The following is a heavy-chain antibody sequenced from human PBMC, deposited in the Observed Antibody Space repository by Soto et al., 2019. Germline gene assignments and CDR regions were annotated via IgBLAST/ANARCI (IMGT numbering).Heavy chain of an antibody. D-gene: IGHD3-10*01. CDR1: GGSISRSSYY. CDR3: ARQIGSFDAFDI. Sequence: QLQLQESGPGLVKPSETLSLTCPVSGGSISRSSYYWGWIRQPPGEGLEWIGSIYYCGSTYYNPSLKSRVTVSADTSKNQFSLKLSSVTAADTAVYYCARQIGSFDAFDIWGQGTMVTLSS. V-gene: IGHV4-39*01. CDR2: IYYCGST. J-gene: IGHJ3*02.